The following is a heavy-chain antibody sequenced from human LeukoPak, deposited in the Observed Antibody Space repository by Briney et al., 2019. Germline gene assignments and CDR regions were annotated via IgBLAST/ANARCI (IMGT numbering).Heavy chain of an antibody. Sequence: GASVKVSCKASGYTFTSYAMHWVRQAPGQRLERMGWINAGNGNTKYSQKFQGRVTITRDTPASTAYMELSSLRSEDTAVYYCARASSGWYFDYWGQGTLVTVSS. V-gene: IGHV1-3*01. D-gene: IGHD6-19*01. J-gene: IGHJ4*02. CDR2: INAGNGNT. CDR3: ARASSGWYFDY. CDR1: GYTFTSYA.